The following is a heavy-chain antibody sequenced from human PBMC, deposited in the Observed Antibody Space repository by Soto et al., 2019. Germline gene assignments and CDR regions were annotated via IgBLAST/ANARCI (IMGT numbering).Heavy chain of an antibody. D-gene: IGHD3-16*01. V-gene: IGHV5-51*01. CDR3: AGGGVRXXXXXXXDYYGMDV. CDR2: IYPGDSDT. J-gene: IGHJ6*02. CDR1: GYSFTSYW. Sequence: GESLKISCKGSGYSFTSYWIGWVRQMPGKGLECMGIIYPGDSDTRYSPSFQGQVTISADKSISTAYLQWSSLKASDTAMYYCAGGGVRXXXXXXXDYYGMDVWGQGTTVTVSS.